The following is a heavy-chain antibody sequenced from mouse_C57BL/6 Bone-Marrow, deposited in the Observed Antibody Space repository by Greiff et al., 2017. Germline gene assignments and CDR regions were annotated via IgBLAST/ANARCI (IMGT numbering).Heavy chain of an antibody. J-gene: IGHJ2*01. D-gene: IGHD2-1*01. CDR1: GYTFTTYP. CDR3: ARVGNCGGNSVDN. V-gene: IGHV1-47*01. CDR2: FHPYTDDT. Sequence: QVQLQQSGAELVKPGASVKMSCKASGYTFTTYPLEWMKQNHGKSLEWIGNFHPYTDDTKYNEKFKGKATLTVEKSSSTVYLERSRLTSDDSAVXCCARVGNCGGNSVDNWGQGTTLTVSS.